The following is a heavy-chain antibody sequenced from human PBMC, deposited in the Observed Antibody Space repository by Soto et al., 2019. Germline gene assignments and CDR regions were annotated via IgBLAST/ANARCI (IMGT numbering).Heavy chain of an antibody. V-gene: IGHV1-46*01. J-gene: IGHJ4*02. CDR1: GYTFSNYY. Sequence: QVQLVQSGAEVQKPGVSVKVSCKSSGYTFSNYYMHWVRQAPGQGLELMGLINPSGGGTEYAKRLQGRVTTTRDTSTSTFYMELSSLKPEDTAVYYCARDAGTSGPYSRYWGQGTLVTVTS. CDR2: INPSGGGT. D-gene: IGHD1-26*01. CDR3: ARDAGTSGPYSRY.